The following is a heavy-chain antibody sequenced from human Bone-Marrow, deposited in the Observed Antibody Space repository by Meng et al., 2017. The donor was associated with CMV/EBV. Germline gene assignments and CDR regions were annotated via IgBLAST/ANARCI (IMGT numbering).Heavy chain of an antibody. CDR1: GGTFSSYA. CDR2: IIPILGIA. J-gene: IGHJ6*02. Sequence: SVKVSCKASGGTFSSYAISWVRQAPGQGLEWMGGIIPILGIANYAQKFQGRVTITADRSTSTAYMELSSLRSEDTAVYYCAREVFGSSSWRGPYYYYGMDVWGQGTTVTVSS. D-gene: IGHD6-13*01. V-gene: IGHV1-69*10. CDR3: AREVFGSSSWRGPYYYYGMDV.